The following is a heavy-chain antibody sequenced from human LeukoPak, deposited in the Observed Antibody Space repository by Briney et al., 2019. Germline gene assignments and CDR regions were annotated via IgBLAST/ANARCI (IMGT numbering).Heavy chain of an antibody. J-gene: IGHJ4*02. Sequence: ASVKVSCRASGGTFISYAISWVRQAPGQGLEWMGGIIPIFGTANYAQKFQGRVTITADKSTSTAYMELSSLRSEDTAVYYCARVSTMVRGVTHFDYWGQGTLVTVSS. CDR2: IIPIFGTA. V-gene: IGHV1-69*06. D-gene: IGHD3-10*01. CDR3: ARVSTMVRGVTHFDY. CDR1: GGTFISYA.